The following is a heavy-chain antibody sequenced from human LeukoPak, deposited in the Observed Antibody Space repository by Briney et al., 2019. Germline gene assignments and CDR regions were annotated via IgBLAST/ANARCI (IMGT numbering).Heavy chain of an antibody. CDR3: ARGTHSSGYYSQAFDI. CDR2: IYHSGST. V-gene: IGHV4-30-2*01. J-gene: IGHJ3*02. D-gene: IGHD3-22*01. CDR1: GGSISTAGYS. Sequence: SETLSLTCAVPGGSISTAGYSWSWIRQPPGKGLEWIGYIYHSGSTYYNPSLKSRVTISVDRSKNQFSLKLSSVTAADTAVYYCARGTHSSGYYSQAFDIWGQGTMVTVSS.